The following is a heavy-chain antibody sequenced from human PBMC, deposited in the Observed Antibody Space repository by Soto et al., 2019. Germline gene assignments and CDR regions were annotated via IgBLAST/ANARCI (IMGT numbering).Heavy chain of an antibody. CDR3: ARDHDYYDSSGYYYFDY. V-gene: IGHV1-69*01. CDR2: IIPIFGTA. J-gene: IGHJ4*02. D-gene: IGHD3-22*01. Sequence: QVQLVQSGAEVKKPGSSVKVSCKASGGTFSSYAISWVRQAPGQGLEWMGGIIPIFGTANYAQKFQGRVTITADESTSKAYMELSSLRSEDTAVYYCARDHDYYDSSGYYYFDYWGQGTLVTVSS. CDR1: GGTFSSYA.